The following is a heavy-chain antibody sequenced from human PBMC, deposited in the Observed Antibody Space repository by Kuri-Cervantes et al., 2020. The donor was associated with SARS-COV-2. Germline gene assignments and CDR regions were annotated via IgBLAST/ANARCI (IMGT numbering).Heavy chain of an antibody. D-gene: IGHD3-16*01. CDR2: VSSDGTNQ. Sequence: GESLKISCAASGFTFNTCAMHWVRQAPGKGLEWVAMVSSDGTNQSYADSVKGRFTISRDNAKNSLYLQMNSLRAEDTAVYYCARGNYVMYSRWPTAPSDYWGQGTLVTVSS. CDR1: GFTFNTCA. J-gene: IGHJ4*02. V-gene: IGHV3-30*04. CDR3: ARGNYVMYSRWPTAPSDY.